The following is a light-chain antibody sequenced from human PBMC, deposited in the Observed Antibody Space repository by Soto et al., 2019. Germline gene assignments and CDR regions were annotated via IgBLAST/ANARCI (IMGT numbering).Light chain of an antibody. CDR1: SGHSSYI. J-gene: IGLJ3*02. CDR2: LEGSGSY. CDR3: ETWDSNTHWV. V-gene: IGLV4-60*03. Sequence: QPVLTQSSSASASLGSSVKITCTLSSGHSSYIIAWHQQQPGKAPRYLMKLEGSGSYNKGSGVPDRFSGSSSGADRYLTISNLQSEDEADYYCETWDSNTHWVFGGGTKLTVL.